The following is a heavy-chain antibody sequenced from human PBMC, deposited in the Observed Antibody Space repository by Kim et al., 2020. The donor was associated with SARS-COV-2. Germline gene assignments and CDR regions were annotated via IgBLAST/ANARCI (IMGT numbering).Heavy chain of an antibody. Sequence: GGSLRLSCAASGFTFSSYAMSWVRQAPGKGLEWVSAISGSGGSTYYADSVKGRFTISRDNSKNTLYLQMNSLRAEDTAVYYCAKGEYSSSSVGWYFDLWGRGTLVTVSS. CDR1: GFTFSSYA. CDR2: ISGSGGST. CDR3: AKGEYSSSSVGWYFDL. V-gene: IGHV3-23*01. J-gene: IGHJ2*01. D-gene: IGHD6-6*01.